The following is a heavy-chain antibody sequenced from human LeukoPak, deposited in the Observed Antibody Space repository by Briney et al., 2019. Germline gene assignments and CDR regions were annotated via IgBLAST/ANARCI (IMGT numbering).Heavy chain of an antibody. CDR2: ISYDGGNK. D-gene: IGHD3-9*01. CDR1: GFTFSSYA. CDR3: ARGTLVYFDY. V-gene: IGHV3-30-3*01. J-gene: IGHJ4*02. Sequence: GGSLRLSCAASGFTFSSYAMHWVRQAPGKGLEWVAVISYDGGNKYYADSVKGRFTISRDNSKNTLYLQMNSLRAEDTAVYYCARGTLVYFDYWGQGTLVTVSS.